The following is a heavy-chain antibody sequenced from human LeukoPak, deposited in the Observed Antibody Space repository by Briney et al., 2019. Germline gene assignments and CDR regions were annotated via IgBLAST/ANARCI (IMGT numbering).Heavy chain of an antibody. J-gene: IGHJ4*02. CDR1: GFTFSDYY. V-gene: IGHV3-11*03. D-gene: IGHD3-22*01. Sequence: GGSLRLSCAASGFTFSDYYMSWIRQAPGKGLEWVSYISSSSSYTNSADSVKGRFTISRDNAKNSLYLQMNSLRAEDTAVYYCARGPYDSSGYFSNWGQGTLVTVSS. CDR3: ARGPYDSSGYFSN. CDR2: ISSSSSYT.